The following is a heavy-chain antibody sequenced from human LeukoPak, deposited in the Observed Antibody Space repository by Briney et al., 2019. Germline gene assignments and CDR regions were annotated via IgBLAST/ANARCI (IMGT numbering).Heavy chain of an antibody. CDR2: ISGSGGST. CDR1: GFTFSSYA. CDR3: AKRGIRDSSGWYASYYYYMDV. Sequence: GGSLSLSCAASGFTFSSYAMSWVRQAPGKGLEWVSAISGSGGSTYYADSVKSRFTISRDNSKNTLYLQMNSLRAEDTAVYYCAKRGIRDSSGWYASYYYYMDVWGKGTTVTVSS. V-gene: IGHV3-23*01. D-gene: IGHD6-19*01. J-gene: IGHJ6*03.